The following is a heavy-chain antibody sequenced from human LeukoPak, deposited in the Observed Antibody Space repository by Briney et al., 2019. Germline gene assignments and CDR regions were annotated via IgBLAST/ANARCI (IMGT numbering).Heavy chain of an antibody. V-gene: IGHV4-61*03. CDR3: VSQLGGTTFH. J-gene: IGHJ4*02. CDR2: VYYTGIT. D-gene: IGHD1-1*01. Sequence: SETLSLTCTVSGGSISGGSISSGGYYWSYIRQHPGKGLEWIGYVYYTGITNYNPSLKSRVTISLDTSKNHFSLKLSSVTAADTAVYYCVSQLGGTTFHWGQGTLVTVSS. CDR1: GGSISSGGYY.